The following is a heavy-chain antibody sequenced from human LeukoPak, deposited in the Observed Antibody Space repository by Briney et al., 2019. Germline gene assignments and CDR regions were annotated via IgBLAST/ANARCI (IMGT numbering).Heavy chain of an antibody. Sequence: SETLSLTCTVSGYSISNGYYWGWIRQPPGKGLEWIGSIFHRGSAYYNPSLKTRVTMSVDTSKNQFSLKLSSVTAADTAVYYCARDGGPYDILTGYFDYWGQGTLVTVSS. V-gene: IGHV4-38-2*02. CDR3: ARDGGPYDILTGYFDY. CDR1: GYSISNGYY. J-gene: IGHJ4*02. D-gene: IGHD3-9*01. CDR2: IFHRGSA.